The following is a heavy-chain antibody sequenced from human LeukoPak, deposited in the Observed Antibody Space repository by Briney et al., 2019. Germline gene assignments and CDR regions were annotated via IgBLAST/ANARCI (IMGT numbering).Heavy chain of an antibody. CDR3: ARERGSGSYHPFDP. CDR1: GFIFSSYW. J-gene: IGHJ5*02. Sequence: PGGSMRLACAASGFIFSSYWMTWDRQAPGKGLEWVANIKQTGSENSYVDSVKGRFTISRDNAKNSLYLQINCLRAEDTAVYYCARERGSGSYHPFDPWGQGTLATVSS. D-gene: IGHD3-10*01. V-gene: IGHV3-7*01. CDR2: IKQTGSEN.